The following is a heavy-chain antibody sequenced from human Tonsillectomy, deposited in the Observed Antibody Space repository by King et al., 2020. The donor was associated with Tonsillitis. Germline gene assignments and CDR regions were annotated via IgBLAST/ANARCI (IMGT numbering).Heavy chain of an antibody. CDR2: IYYSGST. J-gene: IGHJ3*02. D-gene: IGHD3-22*01. Sequence: QLQESGPGLVKPSETLFLTCTVSGGSISSSSQYWGWIRQPPGKGLEWIGSIYYSGSTYYNPSLKSRVTMSVDTSKNQFSLKLSSVTAADTAIYYCARLKGDSSVRWGHDAFDIWGQGTMVTVSS. CDR3: ARLKGDSSVRWGHDAFDI. V-gene: IGHV4-39*01. CDR1: GGSISSSSQY.